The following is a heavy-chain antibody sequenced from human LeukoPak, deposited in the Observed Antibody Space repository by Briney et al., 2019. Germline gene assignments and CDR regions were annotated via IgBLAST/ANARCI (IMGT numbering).Heavy chain of an antibody. CDR1: VFNFSNYW. V-gene: IGHV3-74*01. J-gene: IGHJ6*03. Sequence: GGSLRLSCAPSVFNFSNYWIHWVRHVPGKGRGWVSLIHSDGSTIIYADSVKGRFTISRDNAKKTLYLQMDSLRVEDMAVYFCARGGGSAASGSQVRVDYMDVWGKGTTVTISS. CDR2: IHSDGSTI. D-gene: IGHD3-10*01. CDR3: ARGGGSAASGSQVRVDYMDV.